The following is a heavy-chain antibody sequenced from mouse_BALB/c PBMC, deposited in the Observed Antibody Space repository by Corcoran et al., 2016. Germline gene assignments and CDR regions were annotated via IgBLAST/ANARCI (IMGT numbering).Heavy chain of an antibody. CDR1: GYTFTDYN. D-gene: IGHD1-2*01. J-gene: IGHJ3*01. V-gene: IGHV1-18*01. CDR2: ITPNNGGT. CDR3: ARSGATARFAD. Sequence: EVLLQQSGPELVKPGASVKIPCKASGYTFTDYNMDWVKQSHGKSLEWIGDITPNNGGTIYNQKFKGKATLTVDKSSSTAYMELRSLTSEDTAVYYCARSGATARFADWGQGTLVTGSS.